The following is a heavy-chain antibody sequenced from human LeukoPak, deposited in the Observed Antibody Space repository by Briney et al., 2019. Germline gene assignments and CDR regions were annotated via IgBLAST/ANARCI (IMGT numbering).Heavy chain of an antibody. J-gene: IGHJ6*03. D-gene: IGHD5-18*01. CDR3: ARLRAMAIYYMDV. CDR1: GGSISSSSYY. V-gene: IGHV4-39*01. Sequence: SETLSLTCTVSGGSISSSSYYWGWIRQPPGKGLEWIGSIYYSGSTYYNPSLKSRVTISVDTSKNQFSLKLSSVTAADTAVYYCARLRAMAIYYMDVWGKGATVTVSS. CDR2: IYYSGST.